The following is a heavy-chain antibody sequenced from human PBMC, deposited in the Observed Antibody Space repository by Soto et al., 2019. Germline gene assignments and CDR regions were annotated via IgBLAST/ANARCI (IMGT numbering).Heavy chain of an antibody. V-gene: IGHV3-30-3*01. CDR3: GRHWSHDAFDI. CDR1: GFTFSSYA. J-gene: IGHJ3*02. Sequence: SWGSMRLSCAACGFTFSSYAMHCVRQAPGKGLEWVAVISYDGSNKYYADSVKGRFTISRDNSKNTLYLQMNSLRAEDTAVYYCGRHWSHDAFDIWGQGIMVTVSS. D-gene: IGHD1-1*01. CDR2: ISYDGSNK.